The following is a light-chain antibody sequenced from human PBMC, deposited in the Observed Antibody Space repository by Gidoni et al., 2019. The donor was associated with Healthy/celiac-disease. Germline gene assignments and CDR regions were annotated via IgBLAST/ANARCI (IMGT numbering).Light chain of an antibody. V-gene: IGKV4-1*01. Sequence: IVMTQSPDPLAVSLGESATINCKSSQSVVYSSNNKNYLAWYQQKPGQPPKLLIYWASTRESGVPDRFSGSGSGTDFTLTISSLQAEDVAVYYCQQYYSTPPTFGQGTRLEIK. CDR2: WAS. CDR1: QSVVYSSNNKNY. CDR3: QQYYSTPPT. J-gene: IGKJ5*01.